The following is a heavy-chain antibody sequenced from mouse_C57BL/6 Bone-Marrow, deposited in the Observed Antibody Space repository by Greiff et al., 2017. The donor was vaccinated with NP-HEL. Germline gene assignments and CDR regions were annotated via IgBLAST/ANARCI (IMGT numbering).Heavy chain of an antibody. CDR2: IYPRSGNT. J-gene: IGHJ4*01. CDR3: ATNYYGSFYAMDY. Sequence: QVHVKQSGAELARPGASVKLSCKASGYTFTSYGISWVKQRTGQGLEWIGEIYPRSGNTYYNEKFNGKATLTADKSSSTAYMELRSLTSEDSAVYFCATNYYGSFYAMDYWGKGTSVTVSS. D-gene: IGHD1-1*01. V-gene: IGHV1-81*01. CDR1: GYTFTSYG.